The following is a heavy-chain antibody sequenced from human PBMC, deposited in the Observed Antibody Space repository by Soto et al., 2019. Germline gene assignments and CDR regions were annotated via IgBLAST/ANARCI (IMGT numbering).Heavy chain of an antibody. CDR3: ARGSVPAVRETSDY. J-gene: IGHJ4*02. D-gene: IGHD6-19*01. Sequence: ASVKVSCKASGYTFTGYYMHWVRQAPGQGLEWMGWINPNSGGTNYAQKFQGWVTMTRDTSISTAYMELSRLRSDDTAVYYCARGSVPAVRETSDYWGQGPLVTVSS. CDR2: INPNSGGT. V-gene: IGHV1-2*04. CDR1: GYTFTGYY.